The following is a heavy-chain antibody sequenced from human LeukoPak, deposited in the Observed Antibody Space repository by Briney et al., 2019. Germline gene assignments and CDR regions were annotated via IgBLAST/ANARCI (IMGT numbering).Heavy chain of an antibody. V-gene: IGHV1-2*02. CDR2: INPNSGGT. CDR3: ARSRTLYSGYEY. D-gene: IGHD5-12*01. Sequence: ASVKVSCKASGYTFTGYYMHWVRQAPGQGLEWMGWINPNSGGTNYAQKFQGRVTMTRDTSISTAYMELSRLRSDDTAVYYCARSRTLYSGYEYWGQGTLVTVSS. J-gene: IGHJ4*02. CDR1: GYTFTGYY.